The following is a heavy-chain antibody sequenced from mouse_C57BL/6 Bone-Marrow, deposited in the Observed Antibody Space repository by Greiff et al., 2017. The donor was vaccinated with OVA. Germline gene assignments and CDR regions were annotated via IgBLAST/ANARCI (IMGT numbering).Heavy chain of an antibody. CDR2: IHPNSGST. J-gene: IGHJ4*01. CDR3: ARVRIRRAMDY. V-gene: IGHV1-64*01. CDR1: GYTFTSYW. Sequence: QVQLQQPGAELVKPGASVKLSCKASGYTFTSYWMHWVKQRPGQGLEWIGMIHPNSGSTNYNEKFKSKATLTVDKSSSTAYMQLSSLTSEDSAVYCCARVRIRRAMDYWGQGTSVTVSS. D-gene: IGHD2-12*01.